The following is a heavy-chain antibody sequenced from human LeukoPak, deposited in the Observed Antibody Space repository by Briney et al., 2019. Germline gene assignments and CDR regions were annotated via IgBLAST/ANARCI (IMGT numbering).Heavy chain of an antibody. V-gene: IGHV3-66*01. J-gene: IGHJ6*02. Sequence: GGSLRLSCAASGFTVSSNYMSWVRQAPGKGLEWVSVIYSGDSTYYADSVKGRFTISRDNSKNTLYLQMNTLRAEDTAVYYCARLGQGLPPSYYFGMDVWGQGTTVAV. CDR3: ARLGQGLPPSYYFGMDV. CDR1: GFTVSSNY. D-gene: IGHD6-19*01. CDR2: IYSGDST.